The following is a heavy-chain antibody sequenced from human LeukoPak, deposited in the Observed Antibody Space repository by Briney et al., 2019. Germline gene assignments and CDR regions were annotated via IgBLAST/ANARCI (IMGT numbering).Heavy chain of an antibody. CDR3: ARGSRIAAAGSHY. Sequence: ASVKVSCKASGYTFTGYYMHWVRQAPGQGLEWMGWVNPNSGGTNYAQKFQGRVTMTRDTSISTAYMELSRLRSDDTAVYYCARGSRIAAAGSHYWGQGTLVTVSS. CDR1: GYTFTGYY. CDR2: VNPNSGGT. D-gene: IGHD6-13*01. V-gene: IGHV1-2*02. J-gene: IGHJ4*02.